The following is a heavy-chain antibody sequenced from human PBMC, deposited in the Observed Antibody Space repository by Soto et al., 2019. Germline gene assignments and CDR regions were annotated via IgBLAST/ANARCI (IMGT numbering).Heavy chain of an antibody. CDR1: GGSISSGGYS. D-gene: IGHD3-16*02. V-gene: IGHV4-30-2*01. CDR2: IYHSGST. CDR3: ASSMITFGGVIVPIDY. J-gene: IGHJ4*02. Sequence: QLQLQESGSGLVKPSQTLSLTCAVSGGSISSGGYSWSWIRQPPGKGLEWIGYIYHSGSTYYNPSLKIRVTISVDRSKNQFSLKLSSVTAADTAVYYCASSMITFGGVIVPIDYWGQGTLVTVSS.